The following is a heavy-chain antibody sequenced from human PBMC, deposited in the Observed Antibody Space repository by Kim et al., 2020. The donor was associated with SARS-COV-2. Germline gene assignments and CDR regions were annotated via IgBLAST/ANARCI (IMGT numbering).Heavy chain of an antibody. J-gene: IGHJ4*02. CDR1: GFIFRSYW. D-gene: IGHD6-13*01. V-gene: IGHV3-7*01. CDR3: ARDPAWYRDY. Sequence: GGSLRLSCAASGFIFRSYWMIWVRQAPGKGLEWVANIKQDGSEKNYGESVKGRFTISRDNAKNSLYLQMNSLRVEDTAIYYCARDPAWYRDYWGLGTLVTVSS. CDR2: IKQDGSEK.